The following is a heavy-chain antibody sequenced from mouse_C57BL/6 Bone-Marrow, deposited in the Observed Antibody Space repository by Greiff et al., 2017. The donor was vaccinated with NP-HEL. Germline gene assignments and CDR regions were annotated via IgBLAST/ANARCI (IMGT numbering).Heavy chain of an antibody. J-gene: IGHJ1*03. Sequence: EVQLQQSVAELVRPGASVKLSCTASGFNIKNTYMQWVKQRPEQGLEWIGRIDPANGNTKYAPKFQGKATITADTSSNTAYLQLSSLTSEDTAIYYCANYYGSSHWYFDVWGTGTTVTVSS. CDR1: GFNIKNTY. D-gene: IGHD1-1*01. CDR2: IDPANGNT. CDR3: ANYYGSSHWYFDV. V-gene: IGHV14-3*01.